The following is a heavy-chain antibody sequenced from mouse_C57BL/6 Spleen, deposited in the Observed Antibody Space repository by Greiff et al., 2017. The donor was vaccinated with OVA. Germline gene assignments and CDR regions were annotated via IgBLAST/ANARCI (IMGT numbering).Heavy chain of an antibody. V-gene: IGHV5-4*01. CDR1: GFTFSSYA. Sequence: EVHLVESGGGLVKPGGSLKLSCAASGFTFSSYAMSWVRQTPEKRLEWVATISDGGSYTYYPDNVKGRFTISRDNAKNNLYLQMRHLQSEDTAMYYCAREFVWGTGTTVTVSS. J-gene: IGHJ1*03. CDR3: AREFV. CDR2: ISDGGSYT.